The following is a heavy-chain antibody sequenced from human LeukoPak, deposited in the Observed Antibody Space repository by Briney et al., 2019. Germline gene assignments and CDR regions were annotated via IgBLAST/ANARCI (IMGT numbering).Heavy chain of an antibody. V-gene: IGHV1-69*04. J-gene: IGHJ4*02. CDR1: GGASTEHA. CDR3: ARAAEYSSGWYLFDY. CDR2: IIPILGKT. Sequence: SVKVSCKASGGASTEHAITWLRQAPGQGLEWMGRIIPILGKTYYAHNFRGRVTITADKSTSTVYMEVSSLRSEDTAMYYCARAAEYSSGWYLFDYWGQGTLVTVSA. D-gene: IGHD6-19*01.